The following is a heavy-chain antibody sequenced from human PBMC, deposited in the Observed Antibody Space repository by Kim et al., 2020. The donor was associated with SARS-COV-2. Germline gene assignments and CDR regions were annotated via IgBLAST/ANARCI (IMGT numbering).Heavy chain of an antibody. J-gene: IGHJ4*02. CDR3: AKTAEVTPGYFDY. D-gene: IGHD2-21*02. CDR2: ISYDGSNK. Sequence: GGSLRLSCAASGFTFSSYGMHWVRQAPGKGLEWVAVISYDGSNKYYADSVKGRFTISRDNSKNTLYLQMNSLRAEDTAVYYCAKTAEVTPGYFDYWGQGTLVTVSS. CDR1: GFTFSSYG. V-gene: IGHV3-30*18.